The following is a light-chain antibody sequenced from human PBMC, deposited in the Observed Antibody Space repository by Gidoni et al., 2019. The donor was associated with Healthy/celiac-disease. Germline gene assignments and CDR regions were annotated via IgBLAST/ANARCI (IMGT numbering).Light chain of an antibody. CDR1: QSVSSSY. J-gene: IGKJ2*01. V-gene: IGKV3-20*01. Sequence: IVLTQSPGTLSLSPGERATLSCRASQSVSSSYLAWYQQKPGQAPRLLIYGASSRATGIPDRFSGSGSGTDFTLTISMLEPEDFAVYYCQQYGSSPYTFGQGTKLEIK. CDR2: GAS. CDR3: QQYGSSPYT.